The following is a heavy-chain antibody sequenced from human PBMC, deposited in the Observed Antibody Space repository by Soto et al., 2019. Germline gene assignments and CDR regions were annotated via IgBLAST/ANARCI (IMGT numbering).Heavy chain of an antibody. V-gene: IGHV4-59*12. Sequence: SETLSLTCAVSGGSFSDNYWTWIRQVPGKGLEWIGYVYYSGSTNYNPSLKSRVTISVDASKQQFSLKLTSVTAADTALYYCAAGTLGAVWTPLDDWGQGILVTVSS. CDR2: VYYSGST. D-gene: IGHD3-16*01. CDR3: AAGTLGAVWTPLDD. J-gene: IGHJ4*02. CDR1: GGSFSDNY.